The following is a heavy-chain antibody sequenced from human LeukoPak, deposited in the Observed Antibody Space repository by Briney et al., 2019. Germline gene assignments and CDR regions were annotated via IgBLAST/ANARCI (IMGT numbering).Heavy chain of an antibody. CDR3: ARGSIAARGYFDY. D-gene: IGHD6-6*01. CDR2: INAGNGNT. V-gene: IGHV1-3*01. CDR1: GYTFTSYA. Sequence: GASVKVSCKASGYTFTSYAMHWVRQAPGQRLEWRGWINAGNGNTKYSQKFQGRVTNTRDTSASTAYMELSCLRSEDTAVYYCARGSIAARGYFDYWGQGTLVTVSS. J-gene: IGHJ4*02.